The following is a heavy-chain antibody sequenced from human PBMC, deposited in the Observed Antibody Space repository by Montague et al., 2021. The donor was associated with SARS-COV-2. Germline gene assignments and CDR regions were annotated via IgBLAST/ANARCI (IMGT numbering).Heavy chain of an antibody. CDR2: IYTSGST. D-gene: IGHD6-25*01. CDR3: ARDGYSSGWNGLHWFDP. V-gene: IGHV4-4*07. Sequence: SETLSLTCTVAGGSISSYYWGWIRQPPGKGLEWIGRIYTSGSTNXXPSLKGGVTISVDTSKNQFSLKLSSVTAADTAVYYCARDGYSSGWNGLHWFDPWGQGTLVTVSS. CDR1: GGSISSYY. J-gene: IGHJ5*02.